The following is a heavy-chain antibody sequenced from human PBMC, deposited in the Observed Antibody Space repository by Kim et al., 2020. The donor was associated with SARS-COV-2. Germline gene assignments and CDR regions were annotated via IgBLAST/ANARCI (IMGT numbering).Heavy chain of an antibody. V-gene: IGHV3-21*01. D-gene: IGHD2-21*01. J-gene: IGHJ6*02. CDR2: ISSSSSYI. CDR3: ARDPYGGDLFYYYYGMDV. CDR1: VFTFSSYS. Sequence: GGSLRLSCAASVFTFSSYSMNWVRQAPGKGLEWVSSISSSSSYIYYADSVKGRFTISRDNAKNSLYLQMNSLRAEDTAVYYCARDPYGGDLFYYYYGMDVWGQGTTVTVSS.